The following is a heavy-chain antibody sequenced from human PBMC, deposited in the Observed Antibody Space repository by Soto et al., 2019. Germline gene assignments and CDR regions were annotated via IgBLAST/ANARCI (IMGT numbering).Heavy chain of an antibody. J-gene: IGHJ4*02. D-gene: IGHD2-2*01. CDR2: INAGNGNT. CDR3: ASAGGKWTCGSAGCSGDAWSDF. V-gene: IGHV1-3*01. CDR1: GYTFTSYA. Sequence: ASVKVSCKASGYTFTSYAMHWVRQAPGQRLEWMGWINAGNGNTKYSQKFQGRVTITRDTSASTAYMELSSLRSEDTAVYYCASAGGKWTCGSAGCSGDAWSDFWGQGTVVTVSS.